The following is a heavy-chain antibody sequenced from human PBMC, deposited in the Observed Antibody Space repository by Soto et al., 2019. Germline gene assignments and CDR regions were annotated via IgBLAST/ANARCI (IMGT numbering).Heavy chain of an antibody. V-gene: IGHV3-9*01. Sequence: EVQLVESGGGLVQPGRSLRLSCAASGFTFDDYAMHWVRQAPGKGLEWVSGISWNSGSIGSADSVKGRFTISRDNAKNSLDLQINSLRAEDTVLYYCAKDRGYSGYHLFLHAFDSWGQGTMVNVSS. CDR1: GFTFDDYA. CDR2: ISWNSGSI. J-gene: IGHJ3*02. CDR3: AKDRGYSGYHLFLHAFDS. D-gene: IGHD5-12*01.